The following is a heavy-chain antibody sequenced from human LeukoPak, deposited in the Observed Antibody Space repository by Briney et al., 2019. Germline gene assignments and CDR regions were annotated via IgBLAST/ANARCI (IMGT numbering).Heavy chain of an antibody. V-gene: IGHV4-59*08. CDR1: GGSLSSHY. CDR3: ARHPEWDREAGLT. Sequence: SETLSLTCTVSGGSLSSHYWTWIRQPPGKGLEWIGYIYYSGSTKYNPSLKSRVTISVDTSKNQFSPNLSSVTAADTAVYYCARHPEWDREAGLTWGQGTLVTVSS. CDR2: IYYSGST. D-gene: IGHD6-19*01. J-gene: IGHJ5*02.